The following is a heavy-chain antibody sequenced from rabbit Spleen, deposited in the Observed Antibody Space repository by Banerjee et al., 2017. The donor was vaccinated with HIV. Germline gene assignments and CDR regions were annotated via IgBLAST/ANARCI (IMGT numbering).Heavy chain of an antibody. CDR1: GFSFSDRDV. V-gene: IGHV1S40*01. Sequence: QSLEESGGDLVKPEGSLTVTCTASGFSFSDRDVMCWVRQAPGKGLEWIGCINTATGKDVYASWAKGRFTIYKTATTTVTLQMSSLSVADSATYFCACVTGSSFSSYGLDLCVPGPLVTFS. J-gene: IGHJ6*01. CDR3: ACVTGSSFSSYGLDL. D-gene: IGHD8-1*01. CDR2: INTATGKD.